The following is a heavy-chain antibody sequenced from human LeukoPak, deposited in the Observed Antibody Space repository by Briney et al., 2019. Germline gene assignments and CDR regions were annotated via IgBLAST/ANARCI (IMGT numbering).Heavy chain of an antibody. CDR1: GGSFSGYY. V-gene: IGHV4-34*01. J-gene: IGHJ4*02. CDR2: VNHSGST. CDR3: ARGGEYGSGSYYKY. Sequence: SETLSLTCAVYGGSFSGYYWSWIRQPPGKELEWIGEVNHSGSTNYNPSLKSRVTISVDTSKNQFSLKLSSVTAADTAVYYCARGGEYGSGSYYKYWGQGTLVTVSS. D-gene: IGHD3-10*01.